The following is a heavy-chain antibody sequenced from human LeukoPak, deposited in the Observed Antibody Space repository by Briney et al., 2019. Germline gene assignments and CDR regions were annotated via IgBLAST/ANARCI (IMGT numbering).Heavy chain of an antibody. CDR1: GYTFTSYD. CDR2: MNPNSGNT. D-gene: IGHD2-2*01. J-gene: IGHJ4*02. V-gene: IGHV1-8*03. Sequence: ASVNVSCKASGYTFTSYDINWVRQATRQGLEWMGWMNPNSGNTGYAQKFQGRVTITRNTSISTAYMELSSLRSEDTAVYYCARVHCSSTSCYSSAAGLDYWGQGTLVTVSS. CDR3: ARVHCSSTSCYSSAAGLDY.